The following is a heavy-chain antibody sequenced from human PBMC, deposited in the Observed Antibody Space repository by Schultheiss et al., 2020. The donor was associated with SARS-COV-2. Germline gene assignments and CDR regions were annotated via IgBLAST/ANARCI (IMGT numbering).Heavy chain of an antibody. CDR3: ARGRTMVRGYAIPVGSWFDP. J-gene: IGHJ5*02. CDR2: IYYSGST. Sequence: SQTLSLTCTVSGGSISSYYWSWIRQPPGKGLEWIGYIYYSGSTNYNPSLKSRVTISVDTSKNQFSLKLSSVTAADTAVYYCARGRTMVRGYAIPVGSWFDPWGQGTLVTVSS. CDR1: GGSISSYY. V-gene: IGHV4-59*12. D-gene: IGHD3-10*01.